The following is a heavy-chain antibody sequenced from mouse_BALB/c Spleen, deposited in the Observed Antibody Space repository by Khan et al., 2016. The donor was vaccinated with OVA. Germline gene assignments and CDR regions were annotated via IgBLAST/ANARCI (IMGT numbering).Heavy chain of an antibody. CDR2: MIYSGNT. J-gene: IGHJ3*01. D-gene: IGHD2-14*01. Sequence: EVQLQESGPSLVKPSQTLSLTCSVTGDSITSGYWSWIRNFPGNKLAYMGYMIYSGNTYYNPSLKSRISITRHTSSNQYDLHLNAVTTDDTATYYCARSTYRYAIAYWGQGTLVTVSA. CDR3: ARSTYRYAIAY. V-gene: IGHV3-8*02. CDR1: GDSITSGY.